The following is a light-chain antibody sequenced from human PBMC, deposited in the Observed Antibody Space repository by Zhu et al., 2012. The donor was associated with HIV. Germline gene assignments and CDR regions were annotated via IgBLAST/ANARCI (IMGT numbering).Light chain of an antibody. CDR1: QDISNF. Sequence: DIQMTQSPSSLSAYVGDRVTVTCRASQDISNFLAWYQQKPGKVPTLLIFAASTLQSGVPSRFSGSGSGTDFSLTIDSLQLEDVATYYCQNYNSAPRTFGQGTKVEIK. CDR3: QNYNSAPRT. J-gene: IGKJ1*01. V-gene: IGKV1-27*01. CDR2: AAS.